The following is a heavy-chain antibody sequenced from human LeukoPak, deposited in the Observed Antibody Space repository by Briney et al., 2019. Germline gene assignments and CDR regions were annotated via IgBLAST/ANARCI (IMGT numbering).Heavy chain of an antibody. CDR2: ISASSNFI. CDR3: ARPATGYCSSAGCHWDS. J-gene: IGHJ4*02. D-gene: IGHD2-2*01. CDR1: GFTFSTHS. V-gene: IGHV3-21*01. Sequence: GGSLRLSCAASGFTFSTHSMYWVRQTPGKGLEWVSSISASSNFIHYAESVRGRFTISRDNAKNSLYLQMNSLGAQDTAVYYCARPATGYCSSAGCHWDSWGQGTLVTVSS.